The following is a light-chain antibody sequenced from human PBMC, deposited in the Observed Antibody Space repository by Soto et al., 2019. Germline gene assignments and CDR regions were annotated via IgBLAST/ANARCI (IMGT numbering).Light chain of an antibody. Sequence: QSALTQPRSVSGSPGQSVTISCTGTSSDVGGYNYVSWYQQHPGKAPKLMIYDVTKRPSGVPDRFSGPKSGNTASLTISGLQAEDEADYHCCSYAGASTFEVFGTGTKVTVL. CDR1: SSDVGGYNY. J-gene: IGLJ1*01. CDR2: DVT. V-gene: IGLV2-11*01. CDR3: CSYAGASTFEV.